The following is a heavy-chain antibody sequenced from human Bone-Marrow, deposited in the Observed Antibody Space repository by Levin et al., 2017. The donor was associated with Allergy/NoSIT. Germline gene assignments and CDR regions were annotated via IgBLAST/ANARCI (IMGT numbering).Heavy chain of an antibody. CDR3: ARDRQSSTSLDYYYHYGMDV. Sequence: GGSLRLSCAASGFTFDDYAMHWVRQAPGKGLEWVSSINWNGVSMAYAGSVNGRFTISRDNAKNSLYLQMNSLRREDTALYFCARDRQSSTSLDYYYHYGMDVWGQGTTVTVSS. J-gene: IGHJ6*02. CDR1: GFTFDDYA. CDR2: INWNGVSM. V-gene: IGHV3-9*01. D-gene: IGHD6-6*01.